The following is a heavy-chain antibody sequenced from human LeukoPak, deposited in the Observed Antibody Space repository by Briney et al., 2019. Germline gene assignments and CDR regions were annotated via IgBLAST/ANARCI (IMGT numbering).Heavy chain of an antibody. V-gene: IGHV1-18*01. CDR1: GYTFTSYG. D-gene: IGHD2-15*01. CDR3: ARAGAVVDNWFDP. J-gene: IGHJ5*02. CDR2: INGNNGNT. Sequence: ASVKVSCKASGYTFTSYGISWVRQAPGQGLEWMGWINGNNGNTNYAQNFQDRVTMTTDTSTSTGYMELRSLRSDDTAVYYCARAGAVVDNWFDPWGQGTLVTVSS.